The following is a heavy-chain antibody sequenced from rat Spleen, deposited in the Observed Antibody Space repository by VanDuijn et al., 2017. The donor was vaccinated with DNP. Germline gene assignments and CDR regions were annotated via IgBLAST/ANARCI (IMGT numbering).Heavy chain of an antibody. CDR3: VRWNSGHFDY. D-gene: IGHD4-3*01. V-gene: IGHV5-22*01. Sequence: EVQLVESGGGLVQPGRSMKLSCAASGFTFISYDMAWVRQTPKKGLEWVATITYDGRTTYYRDSVKGRFTISRDNAKNTLYLQMNSLRSEDMATYYCVRWNSGHFDYWGQGVMVPVSS. CDR2: ITYDGRTT. J-gene: IGHJ2*01. CDR1: GFTFISYD.